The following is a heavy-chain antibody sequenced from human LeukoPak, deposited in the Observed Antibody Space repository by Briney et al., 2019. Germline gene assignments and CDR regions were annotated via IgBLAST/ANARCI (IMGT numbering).Heavy chain of an antibody. V-gene: IGHV3-7*01. CDR3: VRDQLDSSGRRSDY. CDR2: IKEDGSEK. J-gene: IGHJ4*02. CDR1: GFTFSSYW. Sequence: GGSLRLPCAASGFTFSSYWMSWVRQAPGKGLEWVANIKEDGSEKYYVDSVKGRFTISKDNAKNSLYLQMNSLRAEDTAVYYCVRDQLDSSGRRSDYWGQGTLVTVSS. D-gene: IGHD3-22*01.